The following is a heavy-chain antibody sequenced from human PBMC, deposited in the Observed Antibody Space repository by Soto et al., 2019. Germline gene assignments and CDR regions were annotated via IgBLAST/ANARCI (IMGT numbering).Heavy chain of an antibody. J-gene: IGHJ6*02. D-gene: IGHD2-15*01. CDR2: IIPIFGTA. CDR3: ARSLLRPRGSYYCYYGMDV. V-gene: IGHV1-69*13. CDR1: GGTFSSYA. Sequence: SVKVSCKASGGTFSSYAISWVRQAPGQGLEWMGGIIPIFGTANYAQKFQGRVTIAADECTSTAYMELSRLRAEDTAVYYCARSLLRPRGSYYCYYGMDVWGQGTTVTVSS.